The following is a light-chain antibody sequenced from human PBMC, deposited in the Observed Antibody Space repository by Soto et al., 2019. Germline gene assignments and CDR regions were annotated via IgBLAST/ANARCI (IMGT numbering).Light chain of an antibody. CDR3: SSYISSSTLHVV. Sequence: QSALTQPASVSGSPGQSITISCSGTSSDVGGYNYVSWYQQHPRKAPKHMIYEVSKRPSGVSNRFSGSKSGNTASLSISGLQAEDEDDYYCSSYISSSTLHVVFGGGTKLTVL. V-gene: IGLV2-14*01. J-gene: IGLJ2*01. CDR1: SSDVGGYNY. CDR2: EVS.